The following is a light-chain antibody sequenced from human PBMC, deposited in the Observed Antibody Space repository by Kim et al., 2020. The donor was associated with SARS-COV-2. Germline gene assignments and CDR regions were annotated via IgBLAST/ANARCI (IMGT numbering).Light chain of an antibody. CDR3: QQYGSSPAM. V-gene: IGKV3-20*01. CDR2: GAS. J-gene: IGKJ1*01. CDR1: QTVTSNY. Sequence: EIVLTQSPGTLSLSTGERATLSCRASQTVTSNYLAWYQQKPGQAPRLLIYGASSRATGIPDRFSGSGSGTDFTLTISRLEPEDFAVYYCQQYGSSPAMFGQGTKVDIK.